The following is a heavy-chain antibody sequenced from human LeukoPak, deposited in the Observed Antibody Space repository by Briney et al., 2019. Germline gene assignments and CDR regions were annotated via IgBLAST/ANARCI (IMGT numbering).Heavy chain of an antibody. CDR3: ARDQPNIVVVPAAHYYYGMDV. CDR1: GFTFSSYS. V-gene: IGHV3-48*04. J-gene: IGHJ6*02. D-gene: IGHD2-2*01. CDR2: ISSSSSTI. Sequence: GGSLRLSCAASGFTFSSYSMNWVRQAPGKGLEWVSYISSSSSTIYYADSVKGRFTISRDNAKNSLYLQMNSLRAEDTAVYYCARDQPNIVVVPAAHYYYGMDVWGQGTTVTVSS.